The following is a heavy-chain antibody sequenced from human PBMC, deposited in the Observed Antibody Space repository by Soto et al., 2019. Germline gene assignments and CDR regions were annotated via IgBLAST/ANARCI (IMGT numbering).Heavy chain of an antibody. CDR1: GYTFTGYY. CDR2: INPNSGGT. D-gene: IGHD5-12*01. CDR3: ARGLDIVATIQDYYYGMDV. J-gene: IGHJ6*02. V-gene: IGHV1-2*04. Sequence: ASVKVSCKASGYTFTGYYMHWVRQAPGQGLEWMGWINPNSGGTNYAQKIQGWVTMTRDTSISTAYMELSRLRSDDTAVYYCARGLDIVATIQDYYYGMDVWGQGTTVTVSS.